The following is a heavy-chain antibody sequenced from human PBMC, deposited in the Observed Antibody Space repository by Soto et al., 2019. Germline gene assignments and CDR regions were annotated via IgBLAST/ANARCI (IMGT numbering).Heavy chain of an antibody. CDR1: GFTFTSSA. CDR2: IIPILGIA. J-gene: IGHJ4*02. V-gene: IGHV1-69*04. D-gene: IGHD3-10*01. Sequence: ASVKVSCKASGFTFTSSAVQWVRQAPGQGLEWMGRIIPILGIANYAQKFQGRVTITADKSTSTAYMELSSLRSEDTAVYYCARDGSMGARVYYGHGAYFDYWGQGTLVTVSS. CDR3: ARDGSMGARVYYGHGAYFDY.